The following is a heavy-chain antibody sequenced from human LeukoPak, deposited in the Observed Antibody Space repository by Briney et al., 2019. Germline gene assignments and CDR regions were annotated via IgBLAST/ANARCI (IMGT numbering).Heavy chain of an antibody. CDR3: AKLPVTTLADY. V-gene: IGHV3-11*06. D-gene: IGHD4-11*01. J-gene: IGHJ4*02. CDR2: ISSSRSYI. Sequence: LSLTCAVYGGSFSGYYWSWIRQPPGKGLEWVSSISSSRSYIYYADSVKGRFTISRDNSKNTLYLQMNSLRAEDTAVYYCAKLPVTTLADYWGQGTLVTVSS. CDR1: GGSFSGYY.